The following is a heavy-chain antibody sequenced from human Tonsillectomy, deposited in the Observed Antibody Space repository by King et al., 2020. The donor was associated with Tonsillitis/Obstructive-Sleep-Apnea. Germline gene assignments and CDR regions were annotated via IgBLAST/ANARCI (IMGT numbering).Heavy chain of an antibody. J-gene: IGHJ3*02. V-gene: IGHV2-5*02. CDR3: AHRLRFGGFDAFDI. Sequence: ITLKESGPTLVKPTQTLTLTCTFSGFSLSTSGVGVGWIRQPPGKALEWLALIYCDDDKRYSPSLKSRLTITKDTSKNQVVLTMTNMDPVDTATFYCAHRLRFGGFDAFDIWGQGTMVTVSS. D-gene: IGHD3-10*01. CDR2: IYCDDDK. CDR1: GFSLSTSGVG.